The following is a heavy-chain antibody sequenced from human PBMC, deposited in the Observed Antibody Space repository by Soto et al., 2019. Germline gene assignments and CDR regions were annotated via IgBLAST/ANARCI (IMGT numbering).Heavy chain of an antibody. J-gene: IGHJ4*02. CDR3: ATGVDTAKDGY. CDR1: GFTVSSNH. V-gene: IGHV3-53*01. Sequence: VQLVESGGGLIQPGGSLRLSCAASGFTVSSNHMTWIRQAPGRGPEWVSTIYHGGNTYYAGSVKGRFAISGDNSKNMLYLQMNSLRVEDTAVYYCATGVDTAKDGYWGQGTLVTVSS. D-gene: IGHD5-18*01. CDR2: IYHGGNT.